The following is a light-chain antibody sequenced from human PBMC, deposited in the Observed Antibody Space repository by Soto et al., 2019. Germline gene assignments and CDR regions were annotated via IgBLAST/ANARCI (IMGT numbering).Light chain of an antibody. V-gene: IGKV3-20*01. CDR1: QSVSSSY. Sequence: EIVLTQSPGTLSLSPGERATLSCRASQSVSSSYLAWYQQKPGQAPRLLIYGASSRATGIPDRFSGSGSGTDFALTLSRLEPEDFPVYYCQQYDRSLLTFGPGTKVDIK. CDR3: QQYDRSLLT. CDR2: GAS. J-gene: IGKJ3*01.